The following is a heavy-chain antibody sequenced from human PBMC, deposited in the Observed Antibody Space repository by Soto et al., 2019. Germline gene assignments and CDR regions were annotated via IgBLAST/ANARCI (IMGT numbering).Heavy chain of an antibody. J-gene: IGHJ4*02. CDR3: ATTGPY. CDR2: IWFDGSNK. Sequence: QVQLVESGGGVVQPGRSLRLSCAASGFTFSCYGMHWVRQAPGKGLEWVAVIWFDGSNKFSADSVKGRFTISRDNSKNTVSLQMNSLRDEDSAAYYCATTGPYWGQGTLVTVSS. V-gene: IGHV3-33*01. CDR1: GFTFSCYG.